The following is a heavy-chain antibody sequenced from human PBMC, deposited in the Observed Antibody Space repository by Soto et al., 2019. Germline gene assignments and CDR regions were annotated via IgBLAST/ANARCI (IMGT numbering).Heavy chain of an antibody. D-gene: IGHD5-18*01. CDR2: IYWDDDK. CDR1: GFSLSTNGVG. Sequence: QITLKESGPTLLKPTQTLTLTCTFSGFSLSTNGVGVGWIRQPPGKALEWIALIYWDDDKRYKPSLKGILTITKDTSKNTVVLTMTHMGPVDTATYYCAHGRVDTVLATEYWGQGILVTVSS. J-gene: IGHJ4*02. V-gene: IGHV2-5*02. CDR3: AHGRVDTVLATEY.